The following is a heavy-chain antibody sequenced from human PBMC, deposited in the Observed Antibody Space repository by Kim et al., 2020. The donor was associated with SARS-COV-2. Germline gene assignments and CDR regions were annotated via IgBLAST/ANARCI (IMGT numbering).Heavy chain of an antibody. J-gene: IGHJ4*02. CDR1: GYSFTSYW. CDR2: IYPGDSDT. CDR3: ARSIGQGYYYDSSGYWQSDY. D-gene: IGHD3-22*01. V-gene: IGHV5-51*01. Sequence: GESLKISCKGSGYSFTSYWIGWVRQMPGKGLEWMGIIYPGDSDTRYSPSFQGQVTISADKSISTAYLQWSSLKASDTAMYYCARSIGQGYYYDSSGYWQSDYWGQGTLVTVSS.